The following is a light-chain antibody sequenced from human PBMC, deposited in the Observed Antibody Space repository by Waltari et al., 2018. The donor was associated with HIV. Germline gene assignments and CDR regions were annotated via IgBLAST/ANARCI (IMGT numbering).Light chain of an antibody. CDR2: EVD. Sequence: QSALTQPPSASGSPGQSVTISCTGTSSDVGAYDSVSWYQQYPDKAPKLMIYEVDKRPSGVPDRFSGSKSGNTASLTVSGLQAEDEADYYCSSYAGNNNLVFGTGTKVTVL. J-gene: IGLJ1*01. CDR1: SSDVGAYDS. V-gene: IGLV2-8*01. CDR3: SSYAGNNNLV.